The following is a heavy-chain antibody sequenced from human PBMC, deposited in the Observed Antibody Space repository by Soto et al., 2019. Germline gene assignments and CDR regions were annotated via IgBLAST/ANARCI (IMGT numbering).Heavy chain of an antibody. CDR2: IKSNGGDP. V-gene: IGHV1-2*02. CDR3: ARDERSYGEPPFDY. D-gene: IGHD3-16*01. J-gene: IGHJ4*02. Sequence: ASVKVSCKASGFIFTGYYIHWVRQAPGQGLEWMGWIKSNGGDPKYAQKFQDRVTMTRDTSMNTVYMELSSLRSDDSAVYYCARDERSYGEPPFDYWGKGTLVTVSS. CDR1: GFIFTGYY.